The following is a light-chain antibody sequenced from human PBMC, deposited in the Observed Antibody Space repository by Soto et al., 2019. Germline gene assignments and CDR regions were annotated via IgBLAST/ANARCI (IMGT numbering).Light chain of an antibody. CDR1: QSVSSSY. CDR2: DAS. J-gene: IGKJ4*01. Sequence: EIVLTQSPGTLSLSPGERATLSCRASQSVSSSYLAWYQQKPGQAPKLLIYDASTRATVIPARFSGSGSGTEFTLTISSLQPEDFAAYYCQQYDNWPLTFGGGTKVDI. V-gene: IGKV3-15*01. CDR3: QQYDNWPLT.